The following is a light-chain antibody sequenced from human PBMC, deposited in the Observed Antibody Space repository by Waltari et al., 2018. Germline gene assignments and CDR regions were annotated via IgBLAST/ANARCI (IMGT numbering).Light chain of an antibody. J-gene: IGLJ1*01. CDR2: DTN. CDR3: QSYDNGLNGPYV. CDR1: KSNIGAGYD. Sequence: QSVLTQPPSVSGAPGQRVTISCTGSKSNIGAGYDVYWYQQLPGTAPKFLIYDTNTRPAGVPDRFSGSKSGTSASLAITGLQAEDEADYYCQSYDNGLNGPYVFGTGTRVTVL. V-gene: IGLV1-40*01.